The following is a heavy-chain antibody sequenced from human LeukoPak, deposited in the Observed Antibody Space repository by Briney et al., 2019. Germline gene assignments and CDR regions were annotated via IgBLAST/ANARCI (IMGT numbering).Heavy chain of an antibody. CDR3: ARDPRFDDYGGNSRWYYDY. J-gene: IGHJ4*02. V-gene: IGHV4-61*01. D-gene: IGHD4-23*01. CDR1: GGSISSRSYY. Sequence: SETLSLTCTVSGGSISSRSYYWGWIRQPPGKGLEWIGYIYYSGTTNYNPSLKSRVSMSVDTSKNQFSLKLSSVTAADTAVYYCARDPRFDDYGGNSRWYYDYWGQGTVVTVSS. CDR2: IYYSGTT.